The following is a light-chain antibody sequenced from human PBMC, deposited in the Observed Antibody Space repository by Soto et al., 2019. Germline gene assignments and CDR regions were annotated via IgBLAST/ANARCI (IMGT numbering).Light chain of an antibody. CDR1: QSISSG. V-gene: IGKV3-15*01. Sequence: EIVMTQSPATLSASPGERVTLPCRASQSISSGLAWYQQKPGQAPKLLIYGASTRATGIPARFSGSGSGTEFTLTINSLQSEDFAVYYCQQYNNWPPITFGPGTRLEIK. CDR2: GAS. CDR3: QQYNNWPPIT. J-gene: IGKJ5*01.